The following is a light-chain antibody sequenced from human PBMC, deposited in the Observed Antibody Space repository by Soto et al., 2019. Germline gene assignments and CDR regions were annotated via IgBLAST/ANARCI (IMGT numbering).Light chain of an antibody. V-gene: IGKV3-11*01. CDR1: QSVSSY. Sequence: EIVLTQSPATLSLSPGERATLSCRASQSVSSYLAWYQQKPDQAPRLLIYDASNRATGIPARFSGSGSGTDLTLTISSLEPEDFAVYYCQQRSNWPPLTFGGGTKVEIK. CDR3: QQRSNWPPLT. J-gene: IGKJ4*01. CDR2: DAS.